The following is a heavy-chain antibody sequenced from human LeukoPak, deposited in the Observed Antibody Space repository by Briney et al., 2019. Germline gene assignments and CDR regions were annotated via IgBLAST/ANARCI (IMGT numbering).Heavy chain of an antibody. CDR2: INHSGGT. CDR3: GRANYDSSGYRRYYNYYGMDV. CDR1: GGSFSGYY. V-gene: IGHV4-34*01. Sequence: PSETLSLTCAVYGGSFSGYYWSWIRQPPGKGLEWIGEINHSGGTNYNPSLKTRDTISGDTSKSQFSLKLSSVTAADTAVYYCGRANYDSSGYRRYYNYYGMDVWGEGTTVSVSS. D-gene: IGHD3-22*01. J-gene: IGHJ6*01.